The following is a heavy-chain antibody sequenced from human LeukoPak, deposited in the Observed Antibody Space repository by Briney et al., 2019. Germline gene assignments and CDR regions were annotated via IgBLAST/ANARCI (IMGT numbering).Heavy chain of an antibody. J-gene: IGHJ6*02. Sequence: PGWSLRLSCTTSGFNFGDHAMTWVRQAPGKGLEWVGFIRSKAYRGTTEYAASVKGRFTISRDDSKSAVYLQMNSLKSEDTAVYYCSRGPIQLWVHNGVDVWGQGTTVTVSS. CDR2: IRSKAYRGTT. D-gene: IGHD5-18*01. CDR3: SRGPIQLWVHNGVDV. CDR1: GFNFGDHA. V-gene: IGHV3-49*04.